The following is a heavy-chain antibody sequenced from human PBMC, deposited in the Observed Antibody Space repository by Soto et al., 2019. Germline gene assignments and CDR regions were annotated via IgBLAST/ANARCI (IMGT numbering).Heavy chain of an antibody. J-gene: IGHJ3*02. V-gene: IGHV3-30-3*01. CDR3: VREKYYYDSSGYYPDAFDI. Sequence: QVQLVESGGGVVQPGRSLRLSCAASGFTFSSYAMHWVRQAPGKGLEWVAVISYDGSNKYYADSVKGRFTISRDNSKNTLYLQMNSLRAEDTAVYYCVREKYYYDSSGYYPDAFDIWGQGTMVTVSS. CDR1: GFTFSSYA. CDR2: ISYDGSNK. D-gene: IGHD3-22*01.